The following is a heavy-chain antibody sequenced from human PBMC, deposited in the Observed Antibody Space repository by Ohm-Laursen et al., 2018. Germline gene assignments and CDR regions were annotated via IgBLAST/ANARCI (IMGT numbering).Heavy chain of an antibody. J-gene: IGHJ4*02. V-gene: IGHV3-23*01. CDR2: ISGSGGST. CDR1: GFTFSRYD. Sequence: SLRLSCAAFGFTFSRYDMHWVRQGTGKRLEWVSAISGSGGSTYYADSVKGRFTISRDNSKNTLYLQMNSLRAEDTAVYYCAKDKRAYFDYWGQGTLVTVSS. CDR3: AKDKRAYFDY.